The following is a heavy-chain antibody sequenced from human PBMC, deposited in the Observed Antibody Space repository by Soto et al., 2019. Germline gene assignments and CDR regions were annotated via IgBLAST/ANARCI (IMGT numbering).Heavy chain of an antibody. CDR3: GTGFDV. Sequence: EVQLVESGGGLVQPGGSLRVSCAASGFTFRSHRIHWVRQAPGKGLVWVSRIDTDGGVTSYADSVKCRFSIHTDNAENSVYLQMNRLRVEDTALYYCGTGFDVWGQGTLVTVSS. J-gene: IGHJ4*02. CDR2: IDTDGGVT. V-gene: IGHV3-74*01. D-gene: IGHD3-10*01. CDR1: GFTFRSHR.